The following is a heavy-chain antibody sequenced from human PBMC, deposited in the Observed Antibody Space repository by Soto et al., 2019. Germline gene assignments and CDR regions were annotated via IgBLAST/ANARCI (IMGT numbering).Heavy chain of an antibody. V-gene: IGHV3-11*06. J-gene: IGHJ6*02. CDR3: AREGYCSSTSCKFKNFAPYYYGMDV. CDR1: GFTFSDYY. CDR2: ISSSSSYT. D-gene: IGHD2-2*01. Sequence: PGGSLRLSCAASGFTFSDYYMSWIRQAPGKGLEWVSYISSSSSYTNYADSVKGRFTISRDNAKNSLYLQMNSLRAEDTAVYYCAREGYCSSTSCKFKNFAPYYYGMDVWGQGTTVTVSS.